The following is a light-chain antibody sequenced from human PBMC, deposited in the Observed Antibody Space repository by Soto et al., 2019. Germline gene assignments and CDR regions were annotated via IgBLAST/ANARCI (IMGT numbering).Light chain of an antibody. CDR1: SSDVGGYNY. CDR3: GSYTISSTSHLYV. J-gene: IGLJ1*01. V-gene: IGLV2-14*01. Sequence: QSALTQPASVSGSPGQSITISCTGTSSDVGGYNYVSWYQQHPGKAPKLMIYEVSNRPSGVSNRFSGSKSGNTASLTISGLQAEDEADYYCGSYTISSTSHLYVFGTGTKLTVL. CDR2: EVS.